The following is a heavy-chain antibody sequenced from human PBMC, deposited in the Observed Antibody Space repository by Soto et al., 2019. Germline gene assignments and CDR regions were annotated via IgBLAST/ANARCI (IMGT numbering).Heavy chain of an antibody. CDR2: ITAYNGNT. Sequence: ASVRVSCNASGYTFTSYAMPCVRQAPGQRLEWMGWITAYNGNTTYAQKLQGRVTMTTDTSTSTAYMELRSLRSDDTAVYYCARDLRGTVTSDYWGQGTLVTVSS. D-gene: IGHD4-17*01. V-gene: IGHV1-18*01. J-gene: IGHJ4*02. CDR3: ARDLRGTVTSDY. CDR1: GYTFTSYA.